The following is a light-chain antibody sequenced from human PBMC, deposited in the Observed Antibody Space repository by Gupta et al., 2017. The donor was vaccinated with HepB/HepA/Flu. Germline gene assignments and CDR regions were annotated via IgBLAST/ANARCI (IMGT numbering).Light chain of an antibody. J-gene: IGKJ4*01. CDR2: LGS. CDR3: IQALQTPLT. V-gene: IGKV2-28*01. CDR1: QSLQHSNGYKY. Sequence: DIVMSQSPLSLSVTPGEPASISCRSSQSLQHSNGYKYLDWFLQKPGQSPQLLIYLGSYRASGVPDRFSGGGSGTDFTLKISRVEAEDVGIYYCIQALQTPLTFGEGTKVEIK.